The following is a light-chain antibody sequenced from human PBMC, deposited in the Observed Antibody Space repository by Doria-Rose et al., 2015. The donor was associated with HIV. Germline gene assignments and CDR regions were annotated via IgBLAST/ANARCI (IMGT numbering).Light chain of an antibody. CDR3: QQSYSTPLT. V-gene: IGKV1-39*01. CDR1: QSTGSF. J-gene: IGKJ4*01. CDR2: AAP. Sequence: MTQSPSSPSASVGDRVTITCRASQSTGSFLNWYQQKPGKAPKLLIYAAPSLQNGVPSRFRGSGSGTDFTLTISSLQPEDFATYFCQQSYSTPLTFGGGTKVEIK.